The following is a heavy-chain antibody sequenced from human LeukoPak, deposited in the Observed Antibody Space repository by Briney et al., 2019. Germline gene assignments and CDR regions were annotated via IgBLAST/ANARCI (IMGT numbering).Heavy chain of an antibody. J-gene: IGHJ5*02. D-gene: IGHD2-2*01. CDR3: ARDPSIHPVPAAMAEGWFDP. Sequence: SETLSLTCTVSGGSISSYYWSWIRQPAGKGLEWIGRIYTSGSTTYNPSLKSRVTMSVDTSKNQFSLKLSSVTAADTAVYYCARDPSIHPVPAAMAEGWFDPWGQGTLVTVSS. CDR2: IYTSGST. V-gene: IGHV4-4*07. CDR1: GGSISSYY.